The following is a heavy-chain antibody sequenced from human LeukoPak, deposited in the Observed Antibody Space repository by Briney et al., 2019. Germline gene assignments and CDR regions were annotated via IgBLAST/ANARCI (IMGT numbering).Heavy chain of an antibody. D-gene: IGHD6-19*01. J-gene: IGHJ4*02. CDR3: TRSSIAVAGSDY. CDR2: IGSSGTYI. V-gene: IGHV3-21*01. CDR1: GFTFTSYT. Sequence: GGSLRLSCAASGFTFTSYTMNWVRQAQGKGLEWVSAIGSSGTYIFYADSVKGRFTVSRDNAKNSLYLQMSSLRAEDTAVYYCTRSSIAVAGSDYWGQGTLVTVSS.